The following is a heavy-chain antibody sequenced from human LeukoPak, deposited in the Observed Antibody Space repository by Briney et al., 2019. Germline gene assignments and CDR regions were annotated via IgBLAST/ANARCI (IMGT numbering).Heavy chain of an antibody. J-gene: IGHJ5*02. CDR3: ARELYDFWSGYYTDGNWFDP. V-gene: IGHV4-39*01. CDR2: IYYSGST. Sequence: SETLSLTCTVSGGSISSSSYYWGWISQPPGKGLEWIGRIYYSGSTYYNPSRKSRVTISVDTSKNQFSLKLSSVTAADTAVYYCARELYDFWSGYYTDGNWFDPWGQGTLVTVSS. CDR1: GGSISSSSYY. D-gene: IGHD3-3*01.